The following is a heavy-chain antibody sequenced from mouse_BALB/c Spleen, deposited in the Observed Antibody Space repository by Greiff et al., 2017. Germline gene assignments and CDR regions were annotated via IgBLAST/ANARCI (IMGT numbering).Heavy chain of an antibody. J-gene: IGHJ4*01. CDR3: AREGNYLYYAMDY. V-gene: IGHV1-14*01. CDR2: INPYNDGT. D-gene: IGHD2-1*01. CDR1: GYTFTSYV. Sequence: VQLQQSGPELVKPGASVKMSCKASGYTFTSYVMHWVKQKPGQGLEWIGYINPYNDGTKYNEKFKGKATLTSDKSSSTAYMELSSLTSEDSAVYYCAREGNYLYYAMDYWGQGTSVTVSS.